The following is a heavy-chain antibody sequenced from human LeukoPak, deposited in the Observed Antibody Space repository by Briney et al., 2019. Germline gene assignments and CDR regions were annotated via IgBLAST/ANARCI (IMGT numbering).Heavy chain of an antibody. D-gene: IGHD3-22*01. J-gene: IGHJ4*02. CDR1: GGTFSSYA. CDR2: IIPIFGTA. Sequence: SVKVSCKASGGTFSSYAISWVRQAPGQGLEWMGGIIPIFGTANYAQKFQGRVTITTDESTSTAYMELSSLRPEDTAVYYCARTSARDSSGYYSYYFDYWGQGTLVTVSS. CDR3: ARTSARDSSGYYSYYFDY. V-gene: IGHV1-69*05.